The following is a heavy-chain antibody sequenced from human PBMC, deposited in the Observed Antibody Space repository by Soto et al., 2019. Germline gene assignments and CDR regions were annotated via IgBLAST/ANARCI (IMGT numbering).Heavy chain of an antibody. Sequence: ASGKVCGNASGYTFTSYGISCVRQVHGQGLGRMGWISAYNGNTNYAQKLQGRVTMTTDTSTSTAYMELRRLSSHDTAVYYCASQGGLVGNYYYGMDVRGQGTTVTVSS. CDR1: GYTFTSYG. V-gene: IGHV1-18*04. CDR2: ISAYNGNT. CDR3: ASQGGLVGNYYYGMDV. D-gene: IGHD6-19*01. J-gene: IGHJ6*02.